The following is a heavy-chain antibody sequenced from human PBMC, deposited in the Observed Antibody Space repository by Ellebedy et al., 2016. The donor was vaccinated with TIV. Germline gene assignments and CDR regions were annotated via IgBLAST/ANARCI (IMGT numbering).Heavy chain of an antibody. J-gene: IGHJ4*02. CDR1: GGTFSNYV. V-gene: IGHV1-18*01. CDR3: ARQWELLGYYYFDY. CDR2: ISAYNGNT. D-gene: IGHD1-26*01. Sequence: AASVKVSCKASGGTFSNYVISWVRQAPGQGLEWMGWISAYNGNTNYAQKFQGRVTMTTDTSTSTAYMELRSLRSDDTAVYYCARQWELLGYYYFDYWGQGTLVTVSS.